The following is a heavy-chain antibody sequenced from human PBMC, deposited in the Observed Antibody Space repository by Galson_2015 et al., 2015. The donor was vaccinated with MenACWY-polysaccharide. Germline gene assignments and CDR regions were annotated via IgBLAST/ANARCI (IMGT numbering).Heavy chain of an antibody. D-gene: IGHD5-18*01. Sequence: SLRLSCAASGFTFSGYAIYWVRQAPGKGLEWVSGISGSGGTTYYADSVKGRFTISRDNSKSTVNLQMNSLRAEDTALYYCAKDREWIQIWLGNNYFDYWGQGTPVTVSS. V-gene: IGHV3-23*01. J-gene: IGHJ4*02. CDR1: GFTFSGYA. CDR3: AKDREWIQIWLGNNYFDY. CDR2: ISGSGGTT.